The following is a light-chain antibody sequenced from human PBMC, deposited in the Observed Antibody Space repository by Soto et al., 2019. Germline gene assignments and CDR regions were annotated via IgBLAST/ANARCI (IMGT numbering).Light chain of an antibody. V-gene: IGKV3-11*01. J-gene: IGKJ3*01. CDR3: QQRSNSPPWT. CDR2: DAS. CDR1: QSVRNY. Sequence: EIVLTQSPATVSVSPGESATLSCRASQSVRNYLAWYQQKPGQAPRLLIFDASNRATGIPSRFSGSGSGTYFTLTISSLELEDFAVYYCQQRSNSPPWTFGPGTRVDL.